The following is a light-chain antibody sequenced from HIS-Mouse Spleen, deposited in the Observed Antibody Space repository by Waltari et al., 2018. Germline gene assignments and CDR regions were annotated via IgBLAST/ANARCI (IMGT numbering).Light chain of an antibody. CDR1: SSDVGSYNL. CDR3: CSYAGSSTLYV. J-gene: IGLJ1*01. V-gene: IGLV2-23*01. CDR2: EGR. Sequence: QSALTQPASVSGSPGQSITISCTGPSSDVGSYNLISWYQQHPGKSPKLMIYEGRKRPSGVSNRFSGSKSGNTASLTISGLQAEDEADYYCCSYAGSSTLYVFGTGTKVTVL.